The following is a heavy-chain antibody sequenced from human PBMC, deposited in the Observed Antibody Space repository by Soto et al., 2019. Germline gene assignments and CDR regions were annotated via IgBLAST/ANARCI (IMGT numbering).Heavy chain of an antibody. J-gene: IGHJ4*02. Sequence: QVQLVQSGPEVKKPGASVKVSCKASGYTFTDFGISWVRQAPGQGLQWMAWISGYNGNTKYAQKLQDRVTVSTDTSESTVYMELRSLRADDTAVYYCARGGRGAGSDSLVDFWGQGTVVTVSS. D-gene: IGHD3-10*01. CDR1: GYTFTDFG. V-gene: IGHV1-18*01. CDR3: ARGGRGAGSDSLVDF. CDR2: ISGYNGNT.